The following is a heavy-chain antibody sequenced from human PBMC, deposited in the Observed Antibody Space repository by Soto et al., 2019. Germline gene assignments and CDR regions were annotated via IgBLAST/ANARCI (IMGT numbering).Heavy chain of an antibody. Sequence: SETLSLTCTVSGASVSSGYWSWIRQPPGKGLEWIGFMYFGGSFNYNPSLTSRVSFSVETSTNQFSMKVTSVTAADTAVYYCARSYYDATGFAVDTWGQGTLVTVSS. D-gene: IGHD3-22*01. J-gene: IGHJ5*02. CDR1: GASVSSGY. CDR2: MYFGGSF. V-gene: IGHV4-59*02. CDR3: ARSYYDATGFAVDT.